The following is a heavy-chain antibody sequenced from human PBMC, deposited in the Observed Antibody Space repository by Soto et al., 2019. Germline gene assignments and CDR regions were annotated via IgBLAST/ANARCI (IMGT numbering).Heavy chain of an antibody. V-gene: IGHV4-4*07. J-gene: IGHJ5*02. CDR1: GGSMSSYY. D-gene: IGHD3-3*01. CDR3: ARGQRFSDWFDP. Sequence: SETLSLTCTVSGGSMSSYYWTWIRQPAGKGLEWIGRVYSSGGTHYNPSLKSRVTISLDTSKNQFSLRLLSATDADTAVYYCARGQRFSDWFDPWGQGTLVTVSS. CDR2: VYSSGGT.